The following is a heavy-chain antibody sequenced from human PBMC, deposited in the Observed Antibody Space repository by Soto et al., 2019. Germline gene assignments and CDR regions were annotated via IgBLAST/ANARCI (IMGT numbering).Heavy chain of an antibody. CDR3: AKSPGITIFGVVTPRYGMDV. V-gene: IGHV3-23*01. D-gene: IGHD3-3*01. Sequence: GGPLRVSCSASGCTFSSHAMSWVRQAPGKGLEWVSAISGSGGSTYYADSVKGRFTISRDNSKNTLYLQMNSLRAEDTAVYYCAKSPGITIFGVVTPRYGMDVWGQGTTVTVSS. J-gene: IGHJ6*02. CDR1: GCTFSSHA. CDR2: ISGSGGST.